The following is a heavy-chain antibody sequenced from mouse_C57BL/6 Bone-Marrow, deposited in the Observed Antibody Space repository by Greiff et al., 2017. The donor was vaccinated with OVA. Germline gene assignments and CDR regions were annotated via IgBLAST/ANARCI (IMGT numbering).Heavy chain of an antibody. J-gene: IGHJ3*01. CDR2: INPNNGGT. V-gene: IGHV1-26*01. D-gene: IGHD2-4*01. CDR1: GYTFTDYY. CDR3: ARSYDYDEAWFAY. Sequence: EVKLLESGAELARPGASVKISCKASGYTFTDYYMNWVKQSHGKSLEWIGDINPNNGGTSYNQKFKGKATLTVDKSSSTAYMELRSLTSEDSAVYYGARSYDYDEAWFAYWGQGTLVTVSA.